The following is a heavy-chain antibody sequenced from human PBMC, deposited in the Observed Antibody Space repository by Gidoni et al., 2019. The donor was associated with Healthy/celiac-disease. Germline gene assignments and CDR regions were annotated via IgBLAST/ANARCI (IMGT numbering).Heavy chain of an antibody. CDR2: ISGSGGST. CDR3: ASQKGFREFGV. V-gene: IGHV3-23*01. CDR1: GFPFSSYA. J-gene: IGHJ4*02. Sequence: EVQLLESGGGLVQPGGSLRLSCAASGFPFSSYAMSWVRQAPGKGLEWVSAISGSGGSTYYADSVKGRFTISRDKSKNTLYLQMNSRRAEDTAVYYCASQKGFREFGVWGQGTLVTVSS. D-gene: IGHD3-10*01.